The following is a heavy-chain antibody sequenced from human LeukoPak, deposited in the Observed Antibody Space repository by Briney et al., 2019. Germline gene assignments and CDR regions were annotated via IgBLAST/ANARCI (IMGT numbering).Heavy chain of an antibody. J-gene: IGHJ4*02. Sequence: ASVKVSCKASGYTFTSYYMHWVRQTPGQRLERMGIINPSGGRTSYAQKFQGRVTMTRDTSTSTVYMELSSLRSEDTAVYYCASYYDFWSGYYTGNYWGQGTMVSVSS. D-gene: IGHD3-3*01. CDR3: ASYYDFWSGYYTGNY. CDR1: GYTFTSYY. CDR2: INPSGGRT. V-gene: IGHV1-46*01.